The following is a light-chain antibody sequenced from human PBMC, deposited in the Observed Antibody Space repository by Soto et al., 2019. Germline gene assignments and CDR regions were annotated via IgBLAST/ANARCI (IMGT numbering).Light chain of an antibody. CDR3: QSYDNSLSAWV. J-gene: IGLJ3*02. CDR1: RPNIGAGYD. CDR2: GNN. V-gene: IGLV1-40*01. Sequence: QSALTQPPSVSGAPGQRVTISCTGSRPNIGAGYDVHWYQQLPGTAPKLLIYGNNNRPSGVPDRFSGSKSGTSASLAITGLQAEDEADYYCQSYDNSLSAWVFGGGTKVTVL.